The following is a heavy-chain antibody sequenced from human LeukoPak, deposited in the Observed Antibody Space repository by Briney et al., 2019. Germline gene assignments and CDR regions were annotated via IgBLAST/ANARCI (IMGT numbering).Heavy chain of an antibody. CDR2: ISKDGSTT. D-gene: IGHD5-18*01. CDR3: ARGASSGYRIDY. CDR1: GFTFNNYW. J-gene: IGHJ4*02. V-gene: IGHV3-74*01. Sequence: GGSLRLSCAASGFTFNNYWMHWVRQAPGKGLVWVSRISKDGSTTNYADSVRGRFTISRDNAKNTLYLQMNSLTAEDTALYYCARGASSGYRIDYWGQGTLVTVSS.